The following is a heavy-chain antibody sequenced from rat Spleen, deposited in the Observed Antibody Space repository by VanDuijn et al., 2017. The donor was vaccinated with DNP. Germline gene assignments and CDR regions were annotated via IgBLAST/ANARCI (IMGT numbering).Heavy chain of an antibody. J-gene: IGHJ2*01. CDR3: TTTGSTSFDY. V-gene: IGHV5-46*01. CDR1: GFTFSSFP. D-gene: IGHD5-1*01. Sequence: EVQLVESGGGLVQPGRSMKLSCAASGFTFSSFPMAWVRQAPTKGLEWVATISTSGGGTYYRDSVKGRFTITRDNAKSTLYLQMNSLRSEDTATYYCTTTGSTSFDYWGQGVMVTVSS. CDR2: ISTSGGGT.